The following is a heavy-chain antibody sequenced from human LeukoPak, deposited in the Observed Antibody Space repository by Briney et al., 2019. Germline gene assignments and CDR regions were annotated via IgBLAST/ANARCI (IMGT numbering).Heavy chain of an antibody. D-gene: IGHD5-18*01. Sequence: GGSLRLSCAASGFTFSNYAMHWIRQAPGKGLEWVAVISYDGSNKYYADSVKGRFTISRDNSKNTLYLQMNSLRAEDTAVCYCARSSSMVTFDYWGQGTLVTVSS. CDR2: ISYDGSNK. CDR1: GFTFSNYA. CDR3: ARSSSMVTFDY. J-gene: IGHJ4*02. V-gene: IGHV3-30*04.